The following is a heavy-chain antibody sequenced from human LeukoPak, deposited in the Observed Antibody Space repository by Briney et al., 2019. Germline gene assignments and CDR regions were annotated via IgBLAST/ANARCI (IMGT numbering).Heavy chain of an antibody. V-gene: IGHV4-38-2*02. D-gene: IGHD3-22*01. Sequence: KPSETLSHTCTVSGYSLSSGFFCDWIRQSPGKGLEWIGSFSHRGGSYHNPSLKSRVTISVDTSKNQFSLKLLSVTAADTAVYYCARAQDFSDSSGPNYLDFWGQGILVTVSS. CDR3: ARAQDFSDSSGPNYLDF. J-gene: IGHJ4*02. CDR1: GYSLSSGFF. CDR2: FSHRGGS.